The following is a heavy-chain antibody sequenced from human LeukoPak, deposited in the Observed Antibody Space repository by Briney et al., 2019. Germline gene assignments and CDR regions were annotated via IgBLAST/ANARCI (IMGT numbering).Heavy chain of an antibody. CDR2: ISSRGGST. CDR1: LFTFSSYS. D-gene: IGHD2-21*01. J-gene: IGHJ4*02. Sequence: GGSLRLSCAPSLFTFSSYSMNLVRQAPGKGLEWVSGISSRGGSTYYADSVKGRFTISRDNSKNMLYLQMHSLRAEDTAVYYCAQGPHYGGYSDWGQGTLVTVSS. CDR3: AQGPHYGGYSD. V-gene: IGHV3-23*01.